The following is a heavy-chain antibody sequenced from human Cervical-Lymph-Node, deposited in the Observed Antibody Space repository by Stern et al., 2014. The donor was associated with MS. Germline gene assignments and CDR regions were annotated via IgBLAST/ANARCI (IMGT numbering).Heavy chain of an antibody. D-gene: IGHD3-10*01. J-gene: IGHJ3*02. CDR1: GYSFSSYW. Sequence: VQLVQSGAEVKKPGESLKISCKGSGYSFSSYWIGWVRQMPGKGLEWVGNIYPGDSDTRYSPSFQGQVTISADKSISTAYLQWSSLKASDTAMYYCARPWGFGELRDAFDIWGQGTMVTVSS. CDR3: ARPWGFGELRDAFDI. V-gene: IGHV5-51*01. CDR2: IYPGDSDT.